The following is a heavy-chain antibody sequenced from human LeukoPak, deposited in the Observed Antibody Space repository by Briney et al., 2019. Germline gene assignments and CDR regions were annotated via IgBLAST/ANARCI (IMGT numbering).Heavy chain of an antibody. CDR2: INPHSGGT. V-gene: IGHV1-2*02. Sequence: GASVKVSSTASVYTFTGYYIHWVRQAPGQRLESMGWINPHSGGTNYAQKFQGRVTMTRDTSISTAYMELSSLRSDDTPVYYCARDLLMYYDGSGESTWGQGTLVTVSS. J-gene: IGHJ5*02. CDR1: VYTFTGYY. D-gene: IGHD3-10*01. CDR3: ARDLLMYYDGSGEST.